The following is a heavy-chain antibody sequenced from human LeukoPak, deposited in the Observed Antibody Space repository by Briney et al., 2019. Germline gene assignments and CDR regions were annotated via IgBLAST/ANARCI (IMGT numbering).Heavy chain of an antibody. V-gene: IGHV3-33*01. CDR1: GFTFSSYG. CDR2: IWYDGDNK. D-gene: IGHD6-13*01. Sequence: GGSLRLSCAASGFTFSSYGMHWVRQAPGKGLEWVAVIWYDGDNKYYADSVKGRFTISRDNSKNTLYLQMNSTRAEDTAVYYCARDGIAAAGQYYCYGMDVWGQGTTVTVSS. CDR3: ARDGIAAAGQYYCYGMDV. J-gene: IGHJ6*02.